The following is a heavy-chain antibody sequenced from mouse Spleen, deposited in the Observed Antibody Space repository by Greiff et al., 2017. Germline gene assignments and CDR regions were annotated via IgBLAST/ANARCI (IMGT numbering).Heavy chain of an antibody. CDR2: IWRGGST. J-gene: IGHJ2*01. D-gene: IGHD1-1*01. CDR1: GFSLTSYG. V-gene: IGHV2-5*01. Sequence: VKLVESGPGLVQPSQSLSITCTASGFSLTSYGVHWVRQSPGKGLEWLGVIWRGGSTDYNAAFMSRLSITKDNSKSQVFFKMNSLQADDTAIYYCAKNSGYGSGPYYFDYWGQGTTLTVSA. CDR3: AKNSGYGSGPYYFDY.